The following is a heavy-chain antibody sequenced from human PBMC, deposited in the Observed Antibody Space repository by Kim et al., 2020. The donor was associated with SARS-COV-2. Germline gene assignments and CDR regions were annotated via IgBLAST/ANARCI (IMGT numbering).Heavy chain of an antibody. CDR3: ARGPGYSSSWYGAGNWFDP. V-gene: IGHV4-34*01. J-gene: IGHJ5*02. CDR1: GGSFSGYY. CDR2: INHSGST. Sequence: SETLSLTCAVYGGSFSGYYWSWIRQPPGKVLEWIGEINHSGSTNYNPSLKSRVTISVDTSKNQFSLKLSSVTAADTAVYYCARGPGYSSSWYGAGNWFDPWGQGTLVTVSS. D-gene: IGHD6-13*01.